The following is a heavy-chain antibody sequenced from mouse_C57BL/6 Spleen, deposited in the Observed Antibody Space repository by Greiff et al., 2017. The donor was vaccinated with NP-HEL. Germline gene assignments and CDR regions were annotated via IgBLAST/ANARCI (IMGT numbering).Heavy chain of an antibody. CDR3: ARWYGNYYAMDY. CDR1: GYSFTGYF. CDR2: INPYNGDT. V-gene: IGHV1-20*01. J-gene: IGHJ4*01. Sequence: VQLQQSGPELVKPGDSVKISCKASGYSFTGYFMNWVMQSHGKSLEWIGRINPYNGDTFYNQKFKGKATLTVDKSSSTAHMELRSLTSEDSAVYYCARWYGNYYAMDYWGQGTSVTVSS. D-gene: IGHD2-10*02.